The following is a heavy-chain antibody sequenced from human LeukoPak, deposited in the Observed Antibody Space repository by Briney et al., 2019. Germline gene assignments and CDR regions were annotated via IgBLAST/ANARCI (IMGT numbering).Heavy chain of an antibody. J-gene: IGHJ4*02. CDR2: ITSSSSYI. D-gene: IGHD6-6*01. Sequence: GGSLRLSCAAPGFTFSSYTLNWVRQAPGKGLEWVSSITSSSSYIYYADSVKGRFTISRDNAENSLYLQMNSLRAEDTAVYYCARDYSYSSSAAPHTWGQETLVTVSS. CDR3: ARDYSYSSSAAPHT. CDR1: GFTFSSYT. V-gene: IGHV3-21*04.